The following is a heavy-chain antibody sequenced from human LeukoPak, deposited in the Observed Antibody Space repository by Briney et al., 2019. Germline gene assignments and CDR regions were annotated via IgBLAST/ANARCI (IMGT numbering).Heavy chain of an antibody. CDR1: GGSSTGYD. D-gene: IGHD3-22*01. J-gene: IGHJ4*02. Sequence: KSSETLSLTSAVSGGSSTGYDLSWIREPPGKGLEWIGEINHSGSTNYNPSLKSRVTISVDTSKNQFSLKLSSVTAADTAVYYCASLGYYDSSGYYSNDYWGQGTLVTVSS. CDR3: ASLGYYDSSGYYSNDY. CDR2: INHSGST. V-gene: IGHV4-34*01.